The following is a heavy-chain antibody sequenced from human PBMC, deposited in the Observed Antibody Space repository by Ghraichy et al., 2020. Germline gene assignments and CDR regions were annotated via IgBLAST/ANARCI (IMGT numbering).Heavy chain of an antibody. V-gene: IGHV4-4*07. J-gene: IGHJ6*02. Sequence: SENLSLTCTVSGGSISSYYWSWIRQPAGKGLERIGRFYTSGSTNYNPSLKSRVTMSVDTSKNQFSLKLSSLTASDPAVYYCARSGLRGRGYYYGMDVWGQGTTVTVSS. CDR2: FYTSGST. D-gene: IGHD3-16*01. CDR3: ARSGLRGRGYYYGMDV. CDR1: GGSISSYY.